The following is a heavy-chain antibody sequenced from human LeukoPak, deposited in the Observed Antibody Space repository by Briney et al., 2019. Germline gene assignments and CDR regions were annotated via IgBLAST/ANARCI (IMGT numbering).Heavy chain of an antibody. V-gene: IGHV3-30*18. CDR1: GFTFSSYG. J-gene: IGHJ4*02. D-gene: IGHD3-9*01. CDR2: ISYDGSNK. CDR3: AKDYILTGYYGSFFDY. Sequence: QPGRSLRLSCAASGFTFSSYGMHWVRQAPGKGLEWVAVISYDGSNKYYADSVKGRFTISRDNSENTLYLQMNSLRAEDTAVYYCAKDYILTGYYGSFFDYWGQGTLVTVSS.